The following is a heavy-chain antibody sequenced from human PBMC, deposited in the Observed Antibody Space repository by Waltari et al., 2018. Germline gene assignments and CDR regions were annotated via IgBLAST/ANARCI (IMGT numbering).Heavy chain of an antibody. CDR2: INAGNGNT. Sequence: QVQLVQSGAEVKKPGASVKVSCTASGYTFSTFALHWVRQAPGQRLEWMGWINAGNGNTKYSQKFQGRVTNTRDTSATTAYMDLSSLRSEETAIYYCARGREGLWWELPDDYWGQGTLVAVSS. D-gene: IGHD1-26*01. V-gene: IGHV1-3*01. CDR1: GYTFSTFA. CDR3: ARGREGLWWELPDDY. J-gene: IGHJ4*02.